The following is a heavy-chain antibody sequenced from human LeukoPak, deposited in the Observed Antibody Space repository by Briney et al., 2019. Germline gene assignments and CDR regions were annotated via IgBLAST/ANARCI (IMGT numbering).Heavy chain of an antibody. J-gene: IGHJ4*02. V-gene: IGHV3-53*01. D-gene: IGHD3-22*01. CDR3: AKEAGVTMIVVVIRVLGYFDY. Sequence: HPGGSLRLSCASSGFTVSSNYMSWVRQAPGKGLEWVSVIYSGGSTYYADSVKGRFTISRDNSKNTLYLQMNSLRAEDTAVYYCAKEAGVTMIVVVIRVLGYFDYWGQGTLVTVSS. CDR2: IYSGGST. CDR1: GFTVSSNY.